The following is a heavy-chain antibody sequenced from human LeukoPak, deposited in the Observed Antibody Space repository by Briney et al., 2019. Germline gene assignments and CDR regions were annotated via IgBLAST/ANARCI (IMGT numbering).Heavy chain of an antibody. CDR3: ARAGEPTFLDY. D-gene: IGHD2-21*01. Sequence: GGSLRLSCAASGFTFSSYGMHWVRQAPGKGLEWVAFIRYGNNNKYYADSVKGRFTISRDNAKNSLYLQMNSLRAEDTAVYYCARAGEPTFLDYWGQGSLVTVSS. V-gene: IGHV3-30*02. CDR1: GFTFSSYG. CDR2: IRYGNNNK. J-gene: IGHJ4*02.